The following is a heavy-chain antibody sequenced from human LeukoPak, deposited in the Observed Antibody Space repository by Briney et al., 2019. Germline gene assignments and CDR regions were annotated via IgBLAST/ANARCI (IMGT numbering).Heavy chain of an antibody. CDR3: AREGSSSSCLDY. V-gene: IGHV3-53*01. CDR1: GFTVSSNY. J-gene: IGHJ4*02. Sequence: PGGSLRLSCAASGFTVSSNYMSWVRQAPGKGLEWVSVIYSGGSTYYADSVKGRFTISRDNSKNTLYLQMNSLGAEDTAVYYCAREGSSSSCLDYWGQGTLVTVSS. D-gene: IGHD6-13*01. CDR2: IYSGGST.